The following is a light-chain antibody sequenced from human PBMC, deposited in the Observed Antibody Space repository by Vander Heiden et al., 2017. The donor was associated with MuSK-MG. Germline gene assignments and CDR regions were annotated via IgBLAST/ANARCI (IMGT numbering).Light chain of an antibody. CDR1: SSNIGAGYA. Sequence: QSVLTQPPSVSGAPGQRVTIPCTGSSSNIGAGYAVHWYQQVPGTAPKLLIFGNTNRPSGVPDRFSGSESGSSASLAITGLQAEDEADYYCQSYDRSLSGVIFGGGTKLTVL. CDR3: QSYDRSLSGVI. V-gene: IGLV1-40*01. J-gene: IGLJ2*01. CDR2: GNT.